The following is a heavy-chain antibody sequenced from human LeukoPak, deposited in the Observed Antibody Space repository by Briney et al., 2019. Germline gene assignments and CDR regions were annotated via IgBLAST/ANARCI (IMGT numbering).Heavy chain of an antibody. CDR2: IKSKTHGGTT. CDR3: TSIAYYNSGPGPFDI. Sequence: GGSLRLSCAVSGFTFSNAWMSWVRQAPGKGLEWAGLIKSKTHGGTTDYAAPVKGRFSMSRDDSKNTLYLQMNTLKTEDTAVYYCTSIAYYNSGPGPFDIWGQGTMVTVSS. D-gene: IGHD3-22*01. J-gene: IGHJ3*02. CDR1: GFTFSNAW. V-gene: IGHV3-15*01.